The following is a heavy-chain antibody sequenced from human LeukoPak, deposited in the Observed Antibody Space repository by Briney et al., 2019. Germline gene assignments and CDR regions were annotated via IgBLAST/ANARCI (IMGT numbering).Heavy chain of an antibody. J-gene: IGHJ6*02. V-gene: IGHV3-7*03. CDR1: GFTFSRYW. CDR2: INHNGNVN. D-gene: IGHD3-16*01. CDR3: ARGGGLDV. Sequence: GGSLRLSCVGSGFTFSRYWLNWGRQAPGKGLGWVASINHNGNVNYYVDSVKGRFTISRDNAKNSLYLQMSNLRAEDTAVYFCARGGGLDVWGQGATVTVSS.